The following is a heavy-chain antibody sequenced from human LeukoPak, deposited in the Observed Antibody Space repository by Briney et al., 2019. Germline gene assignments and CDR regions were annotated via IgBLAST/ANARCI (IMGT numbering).Heavy chain of an antibody. CDR1: GGSITSSSYY. D-gene: IGHD1-1*01. V-gene: IGHV4-39*01. J-gene: IGHJ4*02. Sequence: SETLPFTCTVSGGSITSSSYYWGWIRQPPGKGLEWIASIYYSGSTYYNPSLKSRVTISVDTSKNQFSLKLSSVTAADTAVYYCARLQTGITLYYFDYWGQGTLVTVSS. CDR2: IYYSGST. CDR3: ARLQTGITLYYFDY.